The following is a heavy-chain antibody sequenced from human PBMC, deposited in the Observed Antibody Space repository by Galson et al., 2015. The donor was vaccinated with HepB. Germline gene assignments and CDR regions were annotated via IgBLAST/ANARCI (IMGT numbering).Heavy chain of an antibody. V-gene: IGHV3-21*01. J-gene: IGHJ4*02. D-gene: IGHD6-19*01. CDR2: ISSSTSYI. CDR1: GFALSSYS. CDR3: ASGGREQQWLVRHVDY. Sequence: SLRLSCAASGFALSSYSMNWVRQAPGKGLEWVSSISSSTSYIYYADSVKGRFTISRDNAKNSLYLQMNSLRAEDTAVYYCASGGREQQWLVRHVDYWGQGTLVTVSS.